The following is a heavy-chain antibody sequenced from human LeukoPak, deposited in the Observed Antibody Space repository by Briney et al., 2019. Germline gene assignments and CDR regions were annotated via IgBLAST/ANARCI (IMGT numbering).Heavy chain of an antibody. J-gene: IGHJ3*01. CDR2: LYYSGST. Sequence: SETLSLTCTVSGGFISSSTFYWGWIRQPPGKGLEWIGSLYYSGSTYYNPSLKSRVTISVDTSKNQFSLTLSPVTAADTAVYYCTRSDGYGLVGIWGQGTMVTVSS. V-gene: IGHV4-39*07. D-gene: IGHD3-10*01. CDR1: GGFISSSTFY. CDR3: TRSDGYGLVGI.